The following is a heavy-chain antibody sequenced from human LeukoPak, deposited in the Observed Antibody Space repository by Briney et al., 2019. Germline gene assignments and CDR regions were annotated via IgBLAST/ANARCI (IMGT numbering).Heavy chain of an antibody. J-gene: IGHJ4*02. CDR2: INPNSGGT. V-gene: IGHV1-2*06. D-gene: IGHD2-15*01. CDR1: GYTFTSYG. CDR3: ARDVGYSSGGSGQN. Sequence: GASVKVSCKASGYTFTSYGISWVRQAPGQGLEWMGRINPNSGGTNYAQKFQGRVTITRDKSISTAYMELSRLRSDDTAVYYCARDVGYSSGGSGQNWGQGTLVTVSS.